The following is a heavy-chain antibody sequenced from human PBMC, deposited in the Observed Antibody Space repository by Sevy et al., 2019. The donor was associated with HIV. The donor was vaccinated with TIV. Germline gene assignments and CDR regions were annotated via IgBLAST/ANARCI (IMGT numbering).Heavy chain of an antibody. Sequence: GGSLRLSCVASGFTFSDSWMTWVRQAPGKGLERIAFINEDGSRLGYVDSVRGRFTISRENTKNSLYLQMNGLRAEDTAVYFCARDRAYSALDYWGQGTLVTVSS. J-gene: IGHJ4*02. CDR1: GFTFSDSW. CDR3: ARDRAYSALDY. V-gene: IGHV3-7*01. CDR2: INEDGSRL. D-gene: IGHD5-18*01.